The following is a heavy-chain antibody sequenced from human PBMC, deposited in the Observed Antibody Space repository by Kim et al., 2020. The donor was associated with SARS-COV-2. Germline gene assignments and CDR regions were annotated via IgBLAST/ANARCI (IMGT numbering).Heavy chain of an antibody. CDR3: ARHPYYGSGSYYNSQEY. J-gene: IGHJ4*02. V-gene: IGHV4-39*01. CDR2: IYYSGST. Sequence: SETLSLTCTVSGGSISSSSYYWGWIRQPPGKGLEWIGSIYYSGSTYYNPSLKSRVTISVDTSKNQFSLKLSSVTAADTAVYYCARHPYYGSGSYYNSQEYWGQGTLVTVSS. D-gene: IGHD3-10*01. CDR1: GGSISSSSYY.